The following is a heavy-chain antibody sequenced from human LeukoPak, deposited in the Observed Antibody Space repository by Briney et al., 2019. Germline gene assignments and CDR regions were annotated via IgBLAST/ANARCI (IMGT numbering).Heavy chain of an antibody. D-gene: IGHD3-22*01. Sequence: GGSLRLSCVGSGYTFSTYEMTWVRQAPGKGLEGGSYIRSSCGTIYGAGSVKGRFTISIDKAKNSLYLKMTSLRAEDTAVYYCAREGGVNYYDLDYFDYWGQGTLITVSS. V-gene: IGHV3-48*03. CDR2: IRSSCGTI. CDR3: AREGGVNYYDLDYFDY. CDR1: GYTFSTYE. J-gene: IGHJ4*02.